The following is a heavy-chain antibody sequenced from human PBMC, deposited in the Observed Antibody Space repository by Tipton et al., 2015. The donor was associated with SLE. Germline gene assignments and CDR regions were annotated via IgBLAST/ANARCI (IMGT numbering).Heavy chain of an antibody. CDR1: GGSISSYY. CDR3: ARHRYSSGQLGY. J-gene: IGHJ4*02. D-gene: IGHD6-19*01. CDR2: IYYSGST. V-gene: IGHV4-59*08. Sequence: TLSLTCTVSGGSISSYYWSWIRKPPGKGLEWIGYIYYSGSTNYNPSLKSRVTISVDTSKNQFSLKLSSVTAADTAVYYCARHRYSSGQLGYCGQGTLVTVSS.